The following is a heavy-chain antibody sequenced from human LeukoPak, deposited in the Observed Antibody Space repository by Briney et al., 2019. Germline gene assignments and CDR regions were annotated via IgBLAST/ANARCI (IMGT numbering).Heavy chain of an antibody. Sequence: GGSLRLSCAASGFTFSSYAMSWVRQAPGKGLEWVSAITDAVGSTHYADSVKGRFTISSDNSKNTVYLQMNSLRPEDMAVYYCAKEIFSGLLYIDYWGHGTLVTISS. CDR3: AKEIFSGLLYIDY. V-gene: IGHV3-23*01. D-gene: IGHD5-12*01. J-gene: IGHJ4*01. CDR2: ITDAVGST. CDR1: GFTFSSYA.